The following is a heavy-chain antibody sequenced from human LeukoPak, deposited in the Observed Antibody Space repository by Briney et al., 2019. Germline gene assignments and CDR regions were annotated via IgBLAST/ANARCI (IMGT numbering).Heavy chain of an antibody. D-gene: IGHD3-22*01. CDR2: IKQDGSEK. CDR3: ARDVPYYYDSSGYPTGY. CDR1: GFTFSSYW. Sequence: GGSLRLSCAASGFTFSSYWMSWVRQAPGKGLEWVANIKQDGSEKYYVDSVKGRFTISRDNAKNSLYLQMNSLRAEDTAVYYCARDVPYYYDSSGYPTGYWGQGTLVTVSS. J-gene: IGHJ4*02. V-gene: IGHV3-7*01.